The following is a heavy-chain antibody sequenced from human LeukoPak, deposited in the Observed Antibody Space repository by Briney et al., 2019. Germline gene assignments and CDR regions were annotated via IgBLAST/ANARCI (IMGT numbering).Heavy chain of an antibody. V-gene: IGHV3-33*01. D-gene: IGHD2-2*01. J-gene: IGHJ5*02. CDR1: GFTFSSYG. Sequence: PGGSLRLSCAASGFTFSSYGMHWVRQAPGKGLEWVAVIWYDGSNKYYADSVKGRFTISRDNSKNTLYLQMNSLRAEDTAVYYCARGRSQYRYCSSTSCYWGNWFDPGGQGTLVTVSS. CDR3: ARGRSQYRYCSSTSCYWGNWFDP. CDR2: IWYDGSNK.